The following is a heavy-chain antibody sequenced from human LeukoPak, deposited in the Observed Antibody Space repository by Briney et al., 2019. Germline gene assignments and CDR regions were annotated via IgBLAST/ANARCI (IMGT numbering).Heavy chain of an antibody. CDR3: AGTRGKRITMFRTFGY. Sequence: GGSLRLSCVASGITFNIYNMNRVRQAPGKGLEWVSSISTTGTYMSHADSVKGRFTVSRDNAKNSLYLEMNSLRVEDSAVYYCAGTRGKRITMFRTFGYWGQGIRVTVSS. CDR1: GITFNIYN. CDR2: ISTTGTYM. J-gene: IGHJ4*02. V-gene: IGHV3-21*06. D-gene: IGHD3-10*01.